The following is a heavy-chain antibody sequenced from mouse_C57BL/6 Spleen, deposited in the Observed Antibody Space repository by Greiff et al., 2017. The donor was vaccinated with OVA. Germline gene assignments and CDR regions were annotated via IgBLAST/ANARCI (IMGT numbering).Heavy chain of an antibody. V-gene: IGHV1-50*01. J-gene: IGHJ3*01. D-gene: IGHD2-3*01. Sequence: VQLQQPGAELVKPGASVKLSCKASGYTFTSYWMQWVKQRPGQGLEWIGEIDPSDSYTNYNQKFKGKATLTVDTSSSTAYMQLSSLTSEDSAVYYCARGGYDGYSLAYWGQGTLVTVSA. CDR2: IDPSDSYT. CDR3: ARGGYDGYSLAY. CDR1: GYTFTSYW.